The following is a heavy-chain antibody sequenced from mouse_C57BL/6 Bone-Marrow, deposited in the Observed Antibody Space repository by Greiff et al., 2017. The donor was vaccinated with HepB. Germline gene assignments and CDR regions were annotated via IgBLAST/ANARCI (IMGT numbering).Heavy chain of an antibody. CDR1: GYAFSSYW. Sequence: VKLMESGAELVKPGASVKISCKASGYAFSSYWMNWVKQRPGKGLEWIGQIYPGDGDTNYNGKFKGKATLTADTSSSTAYMQLSSLTSEESAVCCCARTSSYGFAYWGQGTLVTVSA. CDR2: IYPGDGDT. D-gene: IGHD1-1*01. J-gene: IGHJ3*01. CDR3: ARTSSYGFAY. V-gene: IGHV1-80*01.